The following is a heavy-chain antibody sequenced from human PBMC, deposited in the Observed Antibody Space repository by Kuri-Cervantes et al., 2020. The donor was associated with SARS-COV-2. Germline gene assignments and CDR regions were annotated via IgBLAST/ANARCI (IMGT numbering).Heavy chain of an antibody. CDR3: AKDSGYQLHYVYYYYGMDV. Sequence: GESLRLSCAASGFTFSSYAMSWVRQAPGKGLEWVSAISGSGGSTYYADSVKGRFTISRDNSKNTLYLQMNSLRAEDTAVYYCAKDSGYQLHYVYYYYGMDVWGQGTTVTVSS. CDR1: GFTFSSYA. D-gene: IGHD2-2*01. V-gene: IGHV3-23*01. CDR2: ISGSGGST. J-gene: IGHJ6*02.